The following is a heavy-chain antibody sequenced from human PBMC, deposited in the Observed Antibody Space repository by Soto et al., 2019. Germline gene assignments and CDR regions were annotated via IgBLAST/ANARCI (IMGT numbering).Heavy chain of an antibody. J-gene: IGHJ6*02. V-gene: IGHV3-21*01. CDR2: IRGFSPYT. CDR3: ARDRGYDAHDYYYNAMDV. D-gene: IGHD3-10*01. Sequence: GGSLRLSCISSGFTLRTYTMNWVRQAPGKGLEWVSGIRGFSPYTFYAESVKGRFTISRDNAKNSLYLQMDSLRAEDTAVYYCARDRGYDAHDYYYNAMDVWGQGTTVTVSS. CDR1: GFTLRTYT.